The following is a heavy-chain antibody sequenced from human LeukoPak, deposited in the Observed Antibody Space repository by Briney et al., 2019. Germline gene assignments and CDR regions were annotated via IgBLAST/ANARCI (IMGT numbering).Heavy chain of an antibody. D-gene: IGHD3-10*01. CDR1: GFTFSSYW. J-gene: IGHJ6*03. CDR3: ARDRGGSYWPYYYYYYMDV. CDR2: IKQDGSEK. Sequence: GGSLRLSCAASGFTFSSYWMSWVRQAPGKGLEWVANIKQDGSEKYYVDSVKGRFTISRDNAKNSLYLQMNSLRAEDTAVYYCARDRGGSYWPYYYYYYMDVWGKGTTVTVSS. V-gene: IGHV3-7*01.